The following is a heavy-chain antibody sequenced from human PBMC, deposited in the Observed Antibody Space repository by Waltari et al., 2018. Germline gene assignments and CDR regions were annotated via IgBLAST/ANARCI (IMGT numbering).Heavy chain of an antibody. CDR1: GDSMNRNNW. Sequence: QLQLQQSGPGLVKPSESLSLTCAVSGDSMNRNNWWNWVRQPPGKGLEWIGQIHGSGRTNYNPSLESRVTVSIDTSNNQFSLKVSYATAADTAVYYCARDRGRGLYLDSWGQGTLVTVSP. D-gene: IGHD2-15*01. V-gene: IGHV4-4*02. CDR3: ARDRGRGLYLDS. CDR2: IHGSGRT. J-gene: IGHJ4*02.